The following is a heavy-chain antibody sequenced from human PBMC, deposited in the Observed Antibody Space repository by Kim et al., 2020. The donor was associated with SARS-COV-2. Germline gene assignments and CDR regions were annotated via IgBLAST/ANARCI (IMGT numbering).Heavy chain of an antibody. CDR2: INPNSGGT. J-gene: IGHJ4*02. Sequence: ASVKVSCKASGYTFTGYYMHWVRQAPGQGLEWMGRINPNSGGTNYAQKFQGRVTMTRDTSISTAYMELSRLRSDDTAVYYCARDNPMVRGVSPDYWGQGTLVTVSS. D-gene: IGHD3-10*01. CDR1: GYTFTGYY. CDR3: ARDNPMVRGVSPDY. V-gene: IGHV1-2*06.